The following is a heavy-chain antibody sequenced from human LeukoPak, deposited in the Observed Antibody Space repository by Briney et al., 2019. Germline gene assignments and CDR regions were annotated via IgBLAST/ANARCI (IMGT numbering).Heavy chain of an antibody. V-gene: IGHV1-69*05. D-gene: IGHD3-10*01. Sequence: ASVKVSCKASGGTFSSYAISWVRQAPGQGLEWMGGIIPIFGTANYAQKFQGRVTMTRDTSTSTVYMELSSLRSEDTAVYYCARDSEITMVRGVLDWSQGTLVTVSS. J-gene: IGHJ4*02. CDR3: ARDSEITMVRGVLD. CDR1: GGTFSSYA. CDR2: IIPIFGTA.